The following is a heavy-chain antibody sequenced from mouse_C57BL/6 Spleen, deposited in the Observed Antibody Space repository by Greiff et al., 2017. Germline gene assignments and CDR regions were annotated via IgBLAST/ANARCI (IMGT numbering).Heavy chain of an antibody. CDR1: GYTFTSYW. J-gene: IGHJ2*01. Sequence: VQLQQPGAELVKPGASVKLSCKASGYTFTSYWMQWVKQRPGQGLEWIGEIDPSDSYTNYNQKFKGKATLTVDTSSSTAYMQLSSLTSEDSAVYYCARYDGYHVGFDYWGQGTTLTVSS. D-gene: IGHD2-3*01. V-gene: IGHV1-50*01. CDR2: IDPSDSYT. CDR3: ARYDGYHVGFDY.